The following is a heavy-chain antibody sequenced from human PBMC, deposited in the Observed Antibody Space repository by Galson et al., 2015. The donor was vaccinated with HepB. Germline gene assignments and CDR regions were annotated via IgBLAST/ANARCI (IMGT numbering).Heavy chain of an antibody. CDR3: AKGGTKWELDY. CDR2: ISYDGSNK. J-gene: IGHJ4*02. Sequence: SLRLSCAASGFTFSSYGMHWVRQAPGKGLEWVAVISYDGSNKYYADSVKGRFTISRDNSKNTLYLQMNSLRAEDTAVYYCAKGGTKWELDYWGQGTLVTVSS. V-gene: IGHV3-30*18. CDR1: GFTFSSYG. D-gene: IGHD1-26*01.